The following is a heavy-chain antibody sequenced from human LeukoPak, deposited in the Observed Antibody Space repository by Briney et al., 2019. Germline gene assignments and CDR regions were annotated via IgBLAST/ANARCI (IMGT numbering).Heavy chain of an antibody. Sequence: PGGSLILSCAASGFTFSSYAMSWVRQAPGKGLQWVSGISGSGGSTYYADSVKGRFTISRDNSMNTLFLQMNSLRAEDTAVYYCAKAEKKGSSRPFNYWGQGSLLTVSS. D-gene: IGHD6-19*01. CDR2: ISGSGGST. CDR3: AKAEKKGSSRPFNY. V-gene: IGHV3-23*01. J-gene: IGHJ4*02. CDR1: GFTFSSYA.